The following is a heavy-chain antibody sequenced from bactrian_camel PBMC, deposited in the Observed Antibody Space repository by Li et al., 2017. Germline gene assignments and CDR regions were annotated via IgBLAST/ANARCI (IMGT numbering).Heavy chain of an antibody. Sequence: VQLVESGGGLVQPGGSLKLSCRPSGYRFSSYDVHWVRQVPGKGVEWVSGIYDDGSNIYYIDSVKGRFTISRVNAKNTLYLRMNSLKTEDTALYYCGTDLHWGENWGQGTQVTVSS. CDR3: GTDLHWGEN. J-gene: IGHJ4*01. D-gene: IGHD5*01. V-gene: IGHV3S6*01. CDR2: IYDDGSNI. CDR1: GYRFSSYD.